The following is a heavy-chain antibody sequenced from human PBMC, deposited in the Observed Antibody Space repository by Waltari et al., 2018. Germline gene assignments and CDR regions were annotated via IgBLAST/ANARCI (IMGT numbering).Heavy chain of an antibody. CDR3: AKAPYRYCSSTSCHSPFDP. J-gene: IGHJ5*02. CDR1: GFTFSSYG. D-gene: IGHD2-2*01. V-gene: IGHV3-30*02. Sequence: QVQLVESGGGVVQPGGSLRLSCAASGFTFSSYGMHWVRQAPGKGLEWVAFIRYDGSNKYYADSVKGRFTISRDNSKNTLYLQMNSLRAEDTAMYYCAKAPYRYCSSTSCHSPFDPWGQGTLVTVSS. CDR2: IRYDGSNK.